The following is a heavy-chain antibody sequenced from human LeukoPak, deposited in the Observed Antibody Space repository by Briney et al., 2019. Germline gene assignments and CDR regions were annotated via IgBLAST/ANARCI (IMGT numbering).Heavy chain of an antibody. CDR1: GFTVSNNY. J-gene: IGHJ4*02. D-gene: IGHD3-9*01. Sequence: PGGSLRLSCAASGFTVSNNYMSWVRQAPGKGLEWVSVIYSGGSTYYADSVKGRFTISRDNSKNTLYLQMNSLRAEDTAVYYCWGATLAGYSNYFDSWGQGTLVTVSS. V-gene: IGHV3-53*01. CDR3: WGATLAGYSNYFDS. CDR2: IYSGGST.